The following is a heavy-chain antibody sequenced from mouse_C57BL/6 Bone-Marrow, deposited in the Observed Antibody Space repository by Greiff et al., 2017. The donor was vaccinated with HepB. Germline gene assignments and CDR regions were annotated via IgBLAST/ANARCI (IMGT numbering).Heavy chain of an antibody. J-gene: IGHJ3*01. CDR3: ARDGDGYAAWFAY. D-gene: IGHD2-2*01. Sequence: VQLQQSGPELVKPGDSVKISCKASGYSFTGYFMNWVMQSHGKSLEWIGRINPYNGDTFYNQKFKGKATLTVDKSSSTAHMELRSLTSEDSAVYYCARDGDGYAAWFAYWGQGTLVTVSA. CDR1: GYSFTGYF. V-gene: IGHV1-20*01. CDR2: INPYNGDT.